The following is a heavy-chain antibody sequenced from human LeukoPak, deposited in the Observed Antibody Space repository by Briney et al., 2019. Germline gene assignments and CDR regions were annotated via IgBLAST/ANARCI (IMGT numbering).Heavy chain of an antibody. D-gene: IGHD6-6*01. CDR3: ASTRVPYYFDY. J-gene: IGHJ4*02. Sequence: GESLKISCKGSGYSFTSYWIGWVRQMPGKGLEWLGIIYPRDSDTRYSPSFQGQVTISADKSISTAYLQWSSLKASDTAMYYCASTRVPYYFDYWGQGTLVTVSS. V-gene: IGHV5-51*01. CDR1: GYSFTSYW. CDR2: IYPRDSDT.